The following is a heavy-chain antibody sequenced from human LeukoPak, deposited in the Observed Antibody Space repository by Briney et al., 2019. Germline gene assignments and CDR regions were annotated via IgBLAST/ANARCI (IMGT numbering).Heavy chain of an antibody. V-gene: IGHV3-23*01. J-gene: IGHJ3*01. CDR2: ISGSGGTT. Sequence: GGSLRLSFTAPGSILRTCGMSWVRKAPGKGLEWVSAISGSGGTTYYADSVKGRFTISTDNSKTTLFLQMNSLRAEDTAVYYCAKDRSSSSWFDGYDFWGQGTMVTVSS. CDR3: AKDRSSSSWFDGYDF. CDR1: GSILRTCG. D-gene: IGHD6-13*01.